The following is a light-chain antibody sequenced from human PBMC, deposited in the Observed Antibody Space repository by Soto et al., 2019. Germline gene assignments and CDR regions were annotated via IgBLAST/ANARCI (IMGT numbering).Light chain of an antibody. CDR1: QRISSSY. CDR2: GAS. J-gene: IGKJ2*01. Sequence: EIVLTLSPGTLSLSPGERATLSCTTSQRISSSYLAWYQQKPGQAPRFLIYGASGRATDIPDRFSGSGSGTDFTLTISRLEPEDFAVYYCQHYGSSPPYTFGQGTKLEIK. CDR3: QHYGSSPPYT. V-gene: IGKV3-20*01.